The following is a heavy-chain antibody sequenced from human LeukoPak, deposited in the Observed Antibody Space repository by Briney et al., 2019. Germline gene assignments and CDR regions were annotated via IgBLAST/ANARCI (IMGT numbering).Heavy chain of an antibody. D-gene: IGHD3/OR15-3a*01. CDR3: ARQTGSGLFILP. CDR1: GGSISSNNYY. J-gene: IGHJ4*02. V-gene: IGHV4-39*01. CDR2: IYYSGSS. Sequence: ETLSLTCTVSGGSISSNNYYWGWIRQPPGKGLEWIGSIYYSGSSYYNASLKSQVSISIDTSKNQFSLRLTSVTAADTAVYYCARQTGSGLFILPGGQGTLVTVSS.